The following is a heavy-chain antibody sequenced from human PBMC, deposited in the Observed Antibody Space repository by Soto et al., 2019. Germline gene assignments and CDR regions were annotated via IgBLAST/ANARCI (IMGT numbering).Heavy chain of an antibody. Sequence: QITLKESGPRLVKPTQPLSLTSTFSGSSLSTIGVGVAWFVQPQERPWEGLALIYWDDDKRYSPSLKSRLTITKDTSKNQVVLTMTTMDPVDTATYYCAHLAPNCSGGSCYYGWFDPWGQGTLVTVSS. V-gene: IGHV2-5*02. CDR2: IYWDDDK. J-gene: IGHJ5*02. CDR3: AHLAPNCSGGSCYYGWFDP. D-gene: IGHD2-15*01. CDR1: GSSLSTIGVG.